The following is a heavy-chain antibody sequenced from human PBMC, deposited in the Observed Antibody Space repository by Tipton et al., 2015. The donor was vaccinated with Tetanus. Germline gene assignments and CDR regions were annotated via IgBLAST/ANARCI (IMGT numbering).Heavy chain of an antibody. J-gene: IGHJ6*02. CDR1: GYTFTGYY. V-gene: IGHV1-2*02. CDR3: ARDRGDYIYYGMDV. D-gene: IGHD3-22*01. Sequence: QLVQSGAEVKKPGASLKVSCKASGYTFTGYYLYWVRQAPGQGPEWMGWIDPNSGGTIYAQKFQGRVTMTRDTSISTAYMELSRLRSDDTAVYYCARDRGDYIYYGMDVWGPGTTVTVTS. CDR2: IDPNSGGT.